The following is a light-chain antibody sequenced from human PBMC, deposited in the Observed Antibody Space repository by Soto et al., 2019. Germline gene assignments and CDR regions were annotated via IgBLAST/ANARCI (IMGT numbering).Light chain of an antibody. CDR2: KAS. CDR3: QQYSSYPYT. CDR1: QSISSW. J-gene: IGKJ2*01. V-gene: IGKV1-5*03. Sequence: DIQMTQSPSTLSASVGDRVTITCRASQSISSWLAWYQQKPGKAPTLLIYKASSLESGVPSRFSGSGSGTEFTLTISSLQPDDFAPYYCQQYSSYPYTFGQGTKLEIK.